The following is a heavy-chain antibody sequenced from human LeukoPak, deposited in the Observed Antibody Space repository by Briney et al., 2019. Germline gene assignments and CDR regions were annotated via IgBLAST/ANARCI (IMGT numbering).Heavy chain of an antibody. CDR2: IYSGGST. J-gene: IGHJ4*02. CDR1: GFTFDDYA. V-gene: IGHV3-53*01. D-gene: IGHD1-26*01. Sequence: PGRSLRLSCAASGFTFDDYAMHWVRQAPGKGLEWVSVIYSGGSTYYADSVKGRFTISRDNSKNTLYLQMNSLRAEDTAVYYCARGSGSYTVDYWGQGTLVTVSS. CDR3: ARGSGSYTVDY.